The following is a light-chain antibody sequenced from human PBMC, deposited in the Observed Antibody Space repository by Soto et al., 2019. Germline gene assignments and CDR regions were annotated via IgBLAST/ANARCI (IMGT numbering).Light chain of an antibody. J-gene: IGLJ3*02. CDR3: CSYAGSNTLWV. V-gene: IGLV2-23*02. CDR1: SSEVGTYNL. Sequence: QSALTQPASVSGSPGQSITISCTGTSSEVGTYNLVSWYQQHPGKAPKLMIYEVTKRPSGVCNRFSGSKSGNTASLTISGLQAEDEADYYCCSYAGSNTLWVFGGGTKVTV. CDR2: EVT.